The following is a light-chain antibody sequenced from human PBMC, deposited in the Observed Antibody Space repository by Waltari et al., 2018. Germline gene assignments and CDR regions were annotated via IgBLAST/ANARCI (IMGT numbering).Light chain of an antibody. J-gene: IGLJ2*01. Sequence: SSELTQDPAVSVALGQTVRITCQGESLRRSYASWDQQRPGQAPVLVIYANNNRPSGIPDRFSGSSSGNTASLTITGAQAEDEADYYCNSRDSSGNHPRLFGGGTKLTVL. CDR3: NSRDSSGNHPRL. CDR1: SLRRSY. CDR2: ANN. V-gene: IGLV3-19*01.